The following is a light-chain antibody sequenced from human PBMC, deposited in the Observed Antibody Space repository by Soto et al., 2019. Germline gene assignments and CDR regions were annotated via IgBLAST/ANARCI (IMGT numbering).Light chain of an antibody. CDR1: ERIDNK. CDR2: GTS. V-gene: IGKV3-15*01. J-gene: IGKJ1*01. Sequence: IVMTQSPATLSVSPGERATLSCRASERIDNKLAWYQQRPGQAPRLLIYGTSIRATGIPARFSGSRSGTEFTLTISGLQSEDFGVYYCQQYKDWRTFGQGTNVEIK. CDR3: QQYKDWRT.